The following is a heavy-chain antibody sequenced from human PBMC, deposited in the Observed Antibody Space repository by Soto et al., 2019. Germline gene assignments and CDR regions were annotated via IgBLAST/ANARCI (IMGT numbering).Heavy chain of an antibody. D-gene: IGHD1-26*01. CDR3: TRDDSGLGIDY. CDR2: IPSDGRDV. CDR1: GFNFRYFW. Sequence: GGSLRLSCEASGFNFRYFWMHWVRQPPGKGPEWVSNIPSDGRDVSYADSVRGRFTISRDDARNTLYLQMSSLRVEDPAIYYCTRDDSGLGIDYWGQGTQVTVSS. J-gene: IGHJ4*02. V-gene: IGHV3-74*01.